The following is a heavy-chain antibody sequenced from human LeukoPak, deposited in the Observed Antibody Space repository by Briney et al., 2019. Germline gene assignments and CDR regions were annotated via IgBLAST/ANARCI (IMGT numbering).Heavy chain of an antibody. J-gene: IGHJ3*02. CDR3: TRVLSYGDRCHAVDI. CDR2: IRSKTFGGTT. D-gene: IGHD4-17*01. CDR1: GFTFGDFG. Sequence: GGSLRLSCATSGFTFGDFGMGWVRQAPGRGLEWVAFIRSKTFGGTTEYAASVKGRFTNSRDDSKGIAYLQMHSLENEDTAIYYCTRVLSYGDRCHAVDIWGQGTMVTVSS. V-gene: IGHV3-49*04.